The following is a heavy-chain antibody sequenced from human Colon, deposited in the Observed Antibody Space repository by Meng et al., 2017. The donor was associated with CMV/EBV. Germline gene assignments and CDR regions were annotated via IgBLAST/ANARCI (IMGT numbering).Heavy chain of an antibody. CDR3: ARNAYYYDSSGYYCDY. J-gene: IGHJ4*02. CDR1: GYTFTGYY. Sequence: ALVKVSCKASGYTFTGYYMHWVRQAPGQGLEWMGWINPNSGGTNYAQKFQGRVTMTRDTSISTAYMELSRLRSDDTAVYYCARNAYYYDSSGYYCDYWGQGTLVTVSS. D-gene: IGHD3-22*01. CDR2: INPNSGGT. V-gene: IGHV1-2*02.